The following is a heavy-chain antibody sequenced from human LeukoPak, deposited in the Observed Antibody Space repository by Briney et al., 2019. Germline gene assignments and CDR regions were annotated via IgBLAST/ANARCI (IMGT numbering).Heavy chain of an antibody. Sequence: ASVKVSCMASGYTFTSYYMHWVRQAPGQGLEWMRIINPSGGSTSYAQKFQGRVTMTRDTSTSTVYMELSSLRSEDTAVYYCARTTIAAAPTDYWGQGTLVTVSS. J-gene: IGHJ4*02. CDR3: ARTTIAAAPTDY. D-gene: IGHD6-13*01. CDR1: GYTFTSYY. V-gene: IGHV1-46*01. CDR2: INPSGGST.